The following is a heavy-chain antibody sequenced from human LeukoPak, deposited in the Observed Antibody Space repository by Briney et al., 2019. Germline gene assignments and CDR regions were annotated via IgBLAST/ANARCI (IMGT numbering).Heavy chain of an antibody. V-gene: IGHV1-46*01. CDR3: ARDISEGDYAWWFDP. D-gene: IGHD3-16*01. J-gene: IGHJ5*02. Sequence: ASVKVSCKASGYTFTGYYTHWVRQAPGQGLEWMGLINPSGSATRYAQSFQGRVTMTRDLSTSTDYMELSSLRSDDTAVYFCARDISEGDYAWWFDPWGQGTLVTVAS. CDR1: GYTFTGYY. CDR2: INPSGSAT.